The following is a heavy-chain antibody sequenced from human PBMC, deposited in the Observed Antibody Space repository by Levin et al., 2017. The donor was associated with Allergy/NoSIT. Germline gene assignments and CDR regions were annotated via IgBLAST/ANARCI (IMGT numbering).Heavy chain of an antibody. V-gene: IGHV3-30-3*01. CDR1: GFTFSSYA. J-gene: IGHJ4*02. Sequence: PGGSLRLSCAASGFTFSSYAMHWVRQAPGKGLEWVAVISYDGSNKYYADSVKARFTISRDNSKNTLYLQMNSLRAEDTAVYYCARERAPYSGYDFAYWGQGTLVTVSS. D-gene: IGHD5-12*01. CDR3: ARERAPYSGYDFAY. CDR2: ISYDGSNK.